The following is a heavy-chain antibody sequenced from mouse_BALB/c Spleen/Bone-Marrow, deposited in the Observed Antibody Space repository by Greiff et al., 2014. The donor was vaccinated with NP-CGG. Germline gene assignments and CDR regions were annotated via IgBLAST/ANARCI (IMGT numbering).Heavy chain of an antibody. CDR2: INPSTGYT. Sequence: VQLQQSGAELAKPGASVKMSCKASGYTFTSYWMHWVKQRPGQGLEWIGYINPSTGYTEYNQKFEDKATLTADKSSSTAYMQLSSLTSEDSAVYYCARGYYGSSLVYWGQGTLVTVSA. CDR3: ARGYYGSSLVY. D-gene: IGHD1-1*01. J-gene: IGHJ3*01. CDR1: GYTFTSYW. V-gene: IGHV1-7*01.